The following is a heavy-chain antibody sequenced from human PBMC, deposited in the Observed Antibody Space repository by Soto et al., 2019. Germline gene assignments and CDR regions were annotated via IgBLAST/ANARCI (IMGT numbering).Heavy chain of an antibody. CDR3: ARAPGTAFRIYYYYYGMDV. J-gene: IGHJ6*02. V-gene: IGHV4-34*01. CDR1: GGSFSGYY. CDR2: INHSGST. Sequence: SETLSLTCAVYGGSFSGYYWSWIRQPPGKGLEWIGEINHSGSTNYNPSLKSRVTISVDTSKNQFSLKLSSVTAADTAVYYCARAPGTAFRIYYYYYGMDVWGQGTTVTV. D-gene: IGHD1-7*01.